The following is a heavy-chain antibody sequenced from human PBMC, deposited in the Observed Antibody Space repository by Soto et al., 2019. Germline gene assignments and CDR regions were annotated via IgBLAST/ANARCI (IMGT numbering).Heavy chain of an antibody. CDR3: ARKGGSSGYPRGHAFDI. CDR1: GFTFSIYW. J-gene: IGHJ3*02. Sequence: GGSLRLSCAASGFTFSIYWMSWVRHAPGKGLEWVANIKQDGSEKYYVDSVKGRFTISRDNAKNSLYLQMNSLRAEDTAVYYCARKGGSSGYPRGHAFDIWGQGTMVTVSS. V-gene: IGHV3-7*03. D-gene: IGHD3-22*01. CDR2: IKQDGSEK.